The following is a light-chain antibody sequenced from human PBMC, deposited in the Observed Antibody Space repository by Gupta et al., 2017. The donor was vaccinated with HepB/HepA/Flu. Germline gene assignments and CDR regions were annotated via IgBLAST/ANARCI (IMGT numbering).Light chain of an antibody. CDR3: QQYGSSPFT. J-gene: IGKJ3*01. Sequence: ELVFTPPPGTLSLSPGERATLSCRASQSVSSSYLAWYQQKPGQAPRLLIYGASSRATGIPDRFSGSGSGTDFTLTISRLEPEDFAVYYCQQYGSSPFTFGPGTKVDIK. V-gene: IGKV3-20*01. CDR2: GAS. CDR1: QSVSSSY.